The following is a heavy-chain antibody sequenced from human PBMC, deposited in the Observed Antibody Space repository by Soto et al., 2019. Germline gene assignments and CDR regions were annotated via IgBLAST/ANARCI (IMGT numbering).Heavy chain of an antibody. J-gene: IGHJ6*02. Sequence: PSETLSLTCTVSGGSISSSSYYWGWIRQPPGKGLEWIGSIYYSGSTYYNPSLKSQVTISVDTSKNQFSLKLSSVTAADTAVYYCARAPPYYYYGIDVWGQGTKVTVSS. CDR1: GGSISSSSYY. CDR2: IYYSGST. CDR3: ARAPPYYYYGIDV. V-gene: IGHV4-39*01.